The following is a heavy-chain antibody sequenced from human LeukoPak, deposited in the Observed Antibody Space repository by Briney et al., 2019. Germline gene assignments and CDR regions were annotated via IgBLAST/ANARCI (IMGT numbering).Heavy chain of an antibody. CDR2: INAGNGNT. Sequence: WASVTVSCKASGYTFTSYAMHWVRQAPGQRLEWMGWINAGNGNTKYSQKFLGRVTITRDTSASTAYMELSSLRSEDTAVYYCARRSYDFWSGYPNGWFDPWGQGTLVTVSS. D-gene: IGHD3-3*01. V-gene: IGHV1-3*01. CDR3: ARRSYDFWSGYPNGWFDP. CDR1: GYTFTSYA. J-gene: IGHJ5*02.